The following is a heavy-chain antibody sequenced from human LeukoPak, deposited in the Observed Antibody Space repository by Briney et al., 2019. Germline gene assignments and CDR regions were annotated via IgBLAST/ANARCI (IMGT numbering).Heavy chain of an antibody. CDR3: ATLGANGDLPYSRVGAFDI. CDR2: IYYSGST. D-gene: IGHD4-17*01. V-gene: IGHV4-59*01. CDR1: GGSINSYY. J-gene: IGHJ3*02. Sequence: SETLSLTCTVSGGSINSYYWSWIRQPPGKGLEWIGYIYYSGSTNYNPSLKSRVTISVDTSKNQFSLKLSSVTAADTAVYYCATLGANGDLPYSRVGAFDIWGQGTMVTVSS.